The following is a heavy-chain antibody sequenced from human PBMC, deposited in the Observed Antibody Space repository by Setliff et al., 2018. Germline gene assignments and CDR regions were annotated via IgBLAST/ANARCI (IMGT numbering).Heavy chain of an antibody. CDR2: IYYSGST. V-gene: IGHV4-59*08. D-gene: IGHD2-15*01. J-gene: IGHJ4*02. CDR3: ARRHCSGGSCYSLNYFDY. Sequence: SETLSLTCTVSGGSISSYYWSWIRQPPGKGLEWIGYIYYSGSTNYNPSLKSRVTISVDTSKKQFSLKLSSVTAADTAVYYCARRHCSGGSCYSLNYFDYWGQGTLVTVSS. CDR1: GGSISSYY.